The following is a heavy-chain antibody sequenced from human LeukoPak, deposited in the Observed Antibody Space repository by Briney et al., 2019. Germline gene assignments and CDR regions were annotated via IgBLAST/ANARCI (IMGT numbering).Heavy chain of an antibody. D-gene: IGHD1-26*01. CDR1: GGSISSSNW. V-gene: IGHV4-4*02. CDR2: INHSGST. CDR3: ARAKGGTARAYDAFDI. Sequence: PSGTLSLTCAVSGGSISSSNWWSWARQPPGKGLEWIGEINHSGSTNYNPSLKSRVTISVDTSKNQFSLKLNSVTAADTAVYYCARAKGGTARAYDAFDIWGQGTMVTVSS. J-gene: IGHJ3*02.